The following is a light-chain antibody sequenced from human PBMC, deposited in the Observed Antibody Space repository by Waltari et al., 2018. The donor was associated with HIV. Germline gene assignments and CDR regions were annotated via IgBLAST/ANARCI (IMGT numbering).Light chain of an antibody. CDR2: WAS. Sequence: DIVMTQSPDSLAVSLGERATLNCRSSQRICYRSNSKNYLAWYQQKPGQPPKLPMVWASARESGVPDRFSGSGSGTDFTLTISSLQAEDVSTYYCQQYYNTPLTFGGGTKVEI. CDR3: QQYYNTPLT. CDR1: QRICYRSNSKNY. V-gene: IGKV4-1*01. J-gene: IGKJ4*01.